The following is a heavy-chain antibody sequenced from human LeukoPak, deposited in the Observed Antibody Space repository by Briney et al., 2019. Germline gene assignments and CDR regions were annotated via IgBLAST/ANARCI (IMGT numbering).Heavy chain of an antibody. J-gene: IGHJ6*03. CDR1: GYTFTSYG. V-gene: IGHV1-18*01. CDR3: ARQFQSYYYYYMDV. D-gene: IGHD5-24*01. Sequence: ASVTVSCKASGYTFTSYGISWVRQAPGQGLEWMGWISAYNGNTNYAQKLQGRVTMTTDTSTSTAYMELRSLRSDDTAVYYCARQFQSYYYYYMDVWGKGTTVTVSS. CDR2: ISAYNGNT.